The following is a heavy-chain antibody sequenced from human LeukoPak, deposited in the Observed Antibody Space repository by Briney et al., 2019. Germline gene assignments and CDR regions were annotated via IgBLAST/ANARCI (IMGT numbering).Heavy chain of an antibody. V-gene: IGHV3-21*01. D-gene: IGHD3-3*01. J-gene: IGHJ6*02. Sequence: GGSLRLSCAASGFTFSSYSMNWVRQAPGKGLEWVSSISSSSSYIYYADSVKGRFTISRDNAKNSLYLQMNSLRAEDTAVYYCAREPSTHYYDSWSGPLGGMDVWGQGTTVTVSS. CDR1: GFTFSSYS. CDR3: AREPSTHYYDSWSGPLGGMDV. CDR2: ISSSSSYI.